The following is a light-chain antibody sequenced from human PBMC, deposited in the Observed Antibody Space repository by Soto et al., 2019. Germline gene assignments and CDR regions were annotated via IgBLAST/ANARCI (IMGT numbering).Light chain of an antibody. J-gene: IGKJ3*01. CDR1: QSVSSY. CDR3: QQRSNWLFT. CDR2: DAS. Sequence: EIVLTQSPATLSLSPGERATLSCRASQSVSSYLAWYQQKPGQAPRLLISDASNRATGIPARFSSSGSGTDFTLTISSLEPEDFAVYYCQQRSNWLFTFGPGTKVDIK. V-gene: IGKV3-11*01.